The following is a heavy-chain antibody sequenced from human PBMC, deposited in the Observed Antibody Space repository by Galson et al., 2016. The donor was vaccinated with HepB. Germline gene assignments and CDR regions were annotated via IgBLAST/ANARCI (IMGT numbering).Heavy chain of an antibody. CDR1: GLTVSSNY. CDR3: ARRAPYASGSYYEHFDY. CDR2: IYSGGST. V-gene: IGHV3-53*01. D-gene: IGHD3-10*01. Sequence: SLRLSCAASGLTVSSNYMTWVRQVPGKGLEWVSVIYSGGSTYYADSVKGRFTISRDNSKNTLYLQMNSLRAEDTAVYYCARRAPYASGSYYEHFDYWGQGTLVTVSS. J-gene: IGHJ4*02.